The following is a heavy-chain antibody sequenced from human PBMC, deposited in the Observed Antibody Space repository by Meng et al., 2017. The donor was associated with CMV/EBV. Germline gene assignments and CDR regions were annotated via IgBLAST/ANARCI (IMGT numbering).Heavy chain of an antibody. V-gene: IGHV1-69*05. J-gene: IGHJ6*02. CDR1: GYTFTGYY. D-gene: IGHD3/OR15-3a*01. CDR2: IIPVFGPP. Sequence: SVKVSCKASGYTFTGYYMHWVRQAPGQGLEWMGGIIPVFGPPNSARKVQGRVTITTDDSTSTAYMELRSLRTEDTAVYYCSRPDFWNKYSTIGKDLYFGMDVWGQGTTVTVSS. CDR3: SRPDFWNKYSTIGKDLYFGMDV.